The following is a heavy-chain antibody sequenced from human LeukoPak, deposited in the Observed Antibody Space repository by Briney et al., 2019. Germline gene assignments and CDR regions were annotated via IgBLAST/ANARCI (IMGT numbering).Heavy chain of an antibody. CDR3: ARVRGYCSSTICYRYYFDY. J-gene: IGHJ4*02. D-gene: IGHD2-2*01. CDR2: IYHSGST. CDR1: GYSISSGYY. V-gene: IGHV4-38-2*02. Sequence: SETLSLTCTVSGYSISSGYYWGWIRQPPGKGLEWIGTIYHSGSTYYNPSLKSRVTISVDTPKNQSSLKLTSVTAADTAVYYCARVRGYCSSTICYRYYFDYWGQGTLVTVSS.